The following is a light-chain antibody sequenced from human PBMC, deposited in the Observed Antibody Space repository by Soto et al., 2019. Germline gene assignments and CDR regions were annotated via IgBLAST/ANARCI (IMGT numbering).Light chain of an antibody. V-gene: IGLV1-44*01. J-gene: IGLJ1*01. CDR1: RSNIGDNT. CDR2: YNN. Sequence: QDVLTQPPSASGTPGQGVTLSCSGSRSNIGDNTVLSYQHLSGTAPKLLMYYNNQRAAGIPDRFSGSKSGTSASLAISGLQSDDEADYFFAAWDDSLKGYVFGTGTKVTVL. CDR3: AAWDDSLKGYV.